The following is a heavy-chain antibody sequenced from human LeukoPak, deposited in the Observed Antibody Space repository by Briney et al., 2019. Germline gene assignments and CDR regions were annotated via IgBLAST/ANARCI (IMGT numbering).Heavy chain of an antibody. J-gene: IGHJ4*02. Sequence: GGSLRLSCAASGFTFSSYWMSWVRQAPGKGLKWVANIKQDGSEKYYVDSVKGRFTISRDNSKNTLYLQMNSLRAEDTAVYYCAKASGLTVTYAPFDYWGQGTLVTVSS. CDR3: AKASGLTVTYAPFDY. CDR2: IKQDGSEK. V-gene: IGHV3-7*03. CDR1: GFTFSSYW. D-gene: IGHD4-17*01.